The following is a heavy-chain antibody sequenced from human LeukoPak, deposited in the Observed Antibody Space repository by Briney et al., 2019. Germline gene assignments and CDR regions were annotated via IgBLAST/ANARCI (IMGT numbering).Heavy chain of an antibody. Sequence: ASVKVSCKASGYTFTSYGISWVRQAPGQGLEWMGWISAYNGNTNYAQKLQGRVTMTTDTSTSTAYMELRSLRSDDTAVYYCARASVDTASMVVPLWPWDMDVWGKGTTVTVSS. CDR3: ARASVDTASMVVPLWPWDMDV. D-gene: IGHD5-18*01. J-gene: IGHJ6*03. CDR2: ISAYNGNT. V-gene: IGHV1-18*01. CDR1: GYTFTSYG.